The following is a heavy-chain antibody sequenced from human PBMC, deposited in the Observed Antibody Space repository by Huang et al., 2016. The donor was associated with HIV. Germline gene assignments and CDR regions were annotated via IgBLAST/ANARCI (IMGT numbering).Heavy chain of an antibody. D-gene: IGHD3-16*01. V-gene: IGHV4-34*02. J-gene: IGHJ5*01. CDR3: AREIMISFGGPFDS. CDR1: GGCFSGYL. Sequence: QVQLEQWGAGLLKPSEPLSLTCAFYGGCFSGYLWNWIRKSPGKGREWIRHINHSGVTDYNPSLKSRATISVDTSKNQFSLRLTSVTAADTAIYYCAREIMISFGGPFDSWGHGILVTVSS. CDR2: INHSGVT.